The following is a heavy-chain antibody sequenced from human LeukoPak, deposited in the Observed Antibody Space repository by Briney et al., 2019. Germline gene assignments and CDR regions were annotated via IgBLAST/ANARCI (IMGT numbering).Heavy chain of an antibody. CDR3: ARADYSGPDSRAFDI. CDR1: GFTFSTYA. V-gene: IGHV3-30-3*01. CDR2: ISYDESKK. Sequence: PGRSLRLSCAASGFTFSTYAMHWVRQAPGKGLEWVAVISYDESKKFYADSVKGRFTISRDNSKNTLYLQMNSLRTEDTAVYYCARADYSGPDSRAFDIWGQGTMVTVSS. D-gene: IGHD6-19*01. J-gene: IGHJ3*02.